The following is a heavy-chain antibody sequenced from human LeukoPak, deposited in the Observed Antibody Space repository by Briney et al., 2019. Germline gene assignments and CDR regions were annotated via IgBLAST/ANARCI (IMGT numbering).Heavy chain of an antibody. V-gene: IGHV3-23*01. D-gene: IGHD3-10*01. J-gene: IGHJ6*03. Sequence: TGGSLRLSCAASGFTFSSYWMSWVRQAPGKGLEWVSAISGSGGSTYYADSVKGRFTISRDNSKNTLYLQMNSLRAEDTAVYHCAKMENYYGSGSYYRSYMDVWGKGTTVTVSS. CDR2: ISGSGGST. CDR3: AKMENYYGSGSYYRSYMDV. CDR1: GFTFSSYW.